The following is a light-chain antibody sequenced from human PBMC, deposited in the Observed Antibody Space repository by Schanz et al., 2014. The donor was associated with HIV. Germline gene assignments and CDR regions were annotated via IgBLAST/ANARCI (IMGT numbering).Light chain of an antibody. Sequence: QSALTQPASVSGSPGQSITISCTGTSSDVGGYKYVSWYQQYPGKAPKLIIFDVDNRPSGVSWRFSASKSGITASLTISGLQAEDEADYYCCSFTSSNTLLFGGGTKLTVL. CDR1: SSDVGGYKY. CDR2: DVD. J-gene: IGLJ2*01. V-gene: IGLV2-14*01. CDR3: CSFTSSNTLL.